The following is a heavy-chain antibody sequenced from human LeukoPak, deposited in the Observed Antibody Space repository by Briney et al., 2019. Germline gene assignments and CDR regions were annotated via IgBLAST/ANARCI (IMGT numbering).Heavy chain of an antibody. CDR1: GFTFDDYA. J-gene: IGHJ2*01. CDR2: ITGDGGIT. CDR3: AKVYSGDWYFAL. V-gene: IGHV3-43*02. D-gene: IGHD5-18*01. Sequence: GGSLRLSCAASGFTFDDYAMHWVRQAPGKGLEWVSLITGDGGITYYADSVKGRFTISRDNSKNSLYLQMNGLRTEDTALYYCAKVYSGDWYFALWGRGSLVTVSS.